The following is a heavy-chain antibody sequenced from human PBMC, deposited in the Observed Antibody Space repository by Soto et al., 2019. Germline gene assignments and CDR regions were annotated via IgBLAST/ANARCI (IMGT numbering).Heavy chain of an antibody. CDR1: GYTFTSYA. D-gene: IGHD3-22*01. Sequence: VKVSCKASGYTFTSYAMHWVRQAPGQGLEWMGRIIPILGIANYAQKFQGRVTITADKSTSTAYMELSSLRSEDTAVYYCAREGDYYDSSGYFDYWGQGTLVTVSS. CDR3: AREGDYYDSSGYFDY. V-gene: IGHV1-69*04. CDR2: IIPILGIA. J-gene: IGHJ4*02.